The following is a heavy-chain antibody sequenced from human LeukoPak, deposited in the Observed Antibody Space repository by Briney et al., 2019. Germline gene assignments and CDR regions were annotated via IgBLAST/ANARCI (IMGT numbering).Heavy chain of an antibody. J-gene: IGHJ6*02. V-gene: IGHV4-4*02. CDR1: GGSIKSNNW. CDR3: DRSCGSTSWPSGDHYGLDL. CDR2: IYHSGST. Sequence: SETLSLTCAVSGGSIKSNNWWSWVRQPPGKGLEWIGEIYHSGSTNYNPSLESRVTVSVDKSKNQFSLDLSSVTAADTAVYDCDRSCGSTSWPSGDHYGLDLWGQGTTVTVS. D-gene: IGHD6-13*01.